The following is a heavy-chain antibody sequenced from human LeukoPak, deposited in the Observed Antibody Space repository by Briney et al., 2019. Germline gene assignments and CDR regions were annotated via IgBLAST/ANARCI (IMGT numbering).Heavy chain of an antibody. CDR1: GGSFSGYY. CDR3: ARQVGGHIVVVPAAITN. V-gene: IGHV4-34*01. Sequence: SETLSLTCAVYGGSFSGYYWTWIRQPPGKGLELIGEISHSGSTNYNPSLKSRVTISVDTSKNQFSLKLSSVTAADTAVYYCARQVGGHIVVVPAAITNWGQGTLVTVSS. D-gene: IGHD2-2*01. J-gene: IGHJ4*02. CDR2: ISHSGST.